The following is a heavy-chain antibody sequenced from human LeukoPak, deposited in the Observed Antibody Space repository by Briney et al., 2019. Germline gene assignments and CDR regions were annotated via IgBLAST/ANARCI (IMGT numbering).Heavy chain of an antibody. V-gene: IGHV3-21*01. Sequence: PRGSLRHSRAASGFTFSSYSMNWVRQAPGKGLEWVSSISSSSSYIYYADSVKGRFTISRDNAKNSLYLQMNSLRAEDTAVYYCARDLSVAGRTYYFDYWGQGTLVTVSS. CDR2: ISSSSSYI. J-gene: IGHJ4*02. CDR3: ARDLSVAGRTYYFDY. D-gene: IGHD6-19*01. CDR1: GFTFSSYS.